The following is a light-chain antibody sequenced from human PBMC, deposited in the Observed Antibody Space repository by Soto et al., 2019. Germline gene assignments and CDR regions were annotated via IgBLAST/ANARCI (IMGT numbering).Light chain of an antibody. J-gene: IGKJ5*01. CDR1: QSVGSN. CDR3: QQYTGPPTT. V-gene: IGKV3D-15*01. CDR2: GAS. Sequence: ERVRTPSPATLSVSPVERVTVSCRASQSVGSNLAWYQQKPGQAPRLLIYGASTRAAGIPDRFSGSGSGTDFTLTITRLEPEDSAVYFCQQYTGPPTTFGQGTRLEIK.